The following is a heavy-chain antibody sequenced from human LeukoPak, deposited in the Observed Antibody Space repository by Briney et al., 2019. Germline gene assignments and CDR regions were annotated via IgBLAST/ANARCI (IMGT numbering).Heavy chain of an antibody. D-gene: IGHD3-3*01. J-gene: IGHJ6*02. CDR3: AKDANEIRFLEWLPNYYYGMDV. CDR1: GFTFSSYA. V-gene: IGHV3-23*01. CDR2: ISGSGGST. Sequence: GGSLRLSCAASGFTFSSYAMSWVRQAPGKGLEWVSAISGSGGSTYYADSVKGRFTISRDNSKNTLCLQMNSLRAEDTAVYYCAKDANEIRFLEWLPNYYYGMDVWGQGTTVTVSS.